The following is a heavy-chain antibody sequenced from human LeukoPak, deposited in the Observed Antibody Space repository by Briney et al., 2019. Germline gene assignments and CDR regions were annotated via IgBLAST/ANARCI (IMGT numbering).Heavy chain of an antibody. V-gene: IGHV4-34*01. CDR3: ARGITYYDFWSGYPYYFDY. J-gene: IGHJ4*02. D-gene: IGHD3-3*01. Sequence: SETLSLTCAVYGESFSGYYWSWIRQPPGKGLEWIGEINHSGSTNYNPSLKSRVTISVDTSKNQFSLKLSSVTAADTAVYYCARGITYYDFWSGYPYYFDYWGQGTLVTVSS. CDR2: INHSGST. CDR1: GESFSGYY.